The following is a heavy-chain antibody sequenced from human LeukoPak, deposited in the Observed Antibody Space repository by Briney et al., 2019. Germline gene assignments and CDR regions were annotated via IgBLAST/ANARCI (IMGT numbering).Heavy chain of an antibody. CDR3: TRDDSKWGSHGMAV. J-gene: IGHJ6*02. V-gene: IGHV3-48*03. Sequence: GGSLRLSCAASGFMFSAYEMNWVRQAPGKGLEWVSYISSIGSTISYADSARGRFTVSRDNAKNSLYLQMDSLRAEDTAVYYCTRDDSKWGSHGMAVWGQGTTVTVSS. D-gene: IGHD1-26*01. CDR1: GFMFSAYE. CDR2: ISSIGSTI.